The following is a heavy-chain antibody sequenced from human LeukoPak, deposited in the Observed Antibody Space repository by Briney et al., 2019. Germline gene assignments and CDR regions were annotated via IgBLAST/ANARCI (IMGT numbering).Heavy chain of an antibody. J-gene: IGHJ4*02. CDR3: ERDIRDFDY. CDR2: IWYDGNNK. V-gene: IGHV3-33*01. Sequence: GGCLRLSCAASGFTFSSYGMHSVRQAPGKGLGWVAVIWYDGNNKYYADSVKGRFTISRDNSKNTLYLQMNSLRAEDTAVYYCERDIRDFDYWGQGTLVTVSS. CDR1: GFTFSSYG. D-gene: IGHD1-14*01.